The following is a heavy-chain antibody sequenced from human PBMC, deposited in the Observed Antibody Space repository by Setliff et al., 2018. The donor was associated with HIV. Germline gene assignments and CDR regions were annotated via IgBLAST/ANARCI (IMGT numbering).Heavy chain of an antibody. CDR3: ARGEGIVGAWKTWLDP. Sequence: SETLSLTCTVSGYSISSDYCWGWIRQPPGKGLEWIGNMCHGGNNNYYNPSLQSRVTISVDTSKNQFFLKVTSVTAADTAVYYCARGEGIVGAWKTWLDPWGQGTLVTVSS. V-gene: IGHV4-38-2*02. CDR2: MCHGGNNN. D-gene: IGHD1-26*01. CDR1: GYSISSDYC. J-gene: IGHJ5*02.